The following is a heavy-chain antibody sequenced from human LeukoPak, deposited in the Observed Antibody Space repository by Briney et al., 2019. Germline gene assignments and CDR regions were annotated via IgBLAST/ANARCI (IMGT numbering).Heavy chain of an antibody. J-gene: IGHJ3*02. CDR1: GFTFSSYS. D-gene: IGHD2-8*01. Sequence: GGSLRLSCAASGFTFSSYSINWVRQAPGKGLEWVSSMSSSSSYIYYADSVKGRFTISRDNAKNSLYLQMNSLRAEDTAVYYCAREETVMGEAFDIGGQGTMVTVSS. CDR2: MSSSSSYI. V-gene: IGHV3-21*01. CDR3: AREETVMGEAFDI.